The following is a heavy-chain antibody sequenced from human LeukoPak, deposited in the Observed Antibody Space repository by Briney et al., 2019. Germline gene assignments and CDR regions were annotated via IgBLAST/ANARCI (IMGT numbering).Heavy chain of an antibody. Sequence: SETLSLTCTVSGYSISSGYYWGWIRQPPGKGLEWIGAIYQSGSTYYNPSPKSRVTISVDRSKNQFSLKVRSVTVADTAVYYCARSPPLGVDYWGQGTRVTVSS. J-gene: IGHJ4*02. CDR1: GYSISSGYY. V-gene: IGHV4-38-2*02. CDR3: ARSPPLGVDY. CDR2: IYQSGST. D-gene: IGHD3-16*01.